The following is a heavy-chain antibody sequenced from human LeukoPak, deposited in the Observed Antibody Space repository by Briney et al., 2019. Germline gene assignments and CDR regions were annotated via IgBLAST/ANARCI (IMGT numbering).Heavy chain of an antibody. CDR1: GFSLSTSGVG. CDR3: AGSRGYSYGEAFDY. J-gene: IGHJ4*02. Sequence: SGPTLVKPTQTLTLTCTFSGFSLSTSGVGVGWIRQPPGKALEWPALIYWDDDKRYSPSLKSRLTITKDTSKNQVVLTMTNMDPVDTATYYCAGSRGYSYGEAFDYWGQGTLVTVSS. CDR2: IYWDDDK. D-gene: IGHD5-18*01. V-gene: IGHV2-5*02.